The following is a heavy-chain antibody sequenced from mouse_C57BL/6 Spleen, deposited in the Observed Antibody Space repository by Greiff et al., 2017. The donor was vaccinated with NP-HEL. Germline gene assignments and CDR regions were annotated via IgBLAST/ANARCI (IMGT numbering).Heavy chain of an antibody. J-gene: IGHJ2*01. CDR3: ARVLLSGTFDY. V-gene: IGHV1-4*01. Sequence: QVQLHQSGAELVRPGSSVKLSCKASGYTFTSYSMHWVKQRPGQGLEWIGYINPSSGYTKYNQKFKDKATLTADKSSSTAYMQLSSLTSEDSAVYYCARVLLSGTFDYWGQGTTLTVSS. CDR2: INPSSGYT. D-gene: IGHD4-1*01. CDR1: GYTFTSYS.